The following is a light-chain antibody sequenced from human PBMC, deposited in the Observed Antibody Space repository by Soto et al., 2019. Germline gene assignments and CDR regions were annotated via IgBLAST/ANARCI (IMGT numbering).Light chain of an antibody. Sequence: EKVMTQSPAALSVSPGERATLSCRASQSVNSNLAWYQQKAGQAPRLLLYGASTRATGIPARFSGSASGTEFTLTISSLQSEDSAVYCQQYNDLPLTFGGGTKVDIK. CDR3: QQYNDLPLT. CDR1: QSVNSN. V-gene: IGKV3-15*01. CDR2: GAS. J-gene: IGKJ4*01.